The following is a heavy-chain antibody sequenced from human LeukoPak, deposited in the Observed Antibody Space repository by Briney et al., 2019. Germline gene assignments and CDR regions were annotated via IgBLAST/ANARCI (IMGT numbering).Heavy chain of an antibody. J-gene: IGHJ5*02. Sequence: GGSLRLSCAAPGFTFSSYGMHWVRQAPGKGLEWVAFIRYDGSNKYYADSVKGRFTISRDNAKNSLYLQMNSLRAEDTAVYYCARDYYDRENWFDPWGQGTLVTVSS. D-gene: IGHD3-22*01. V-gene: IGHV3-30*02. CDR1: GFTFSSYG. CDR3: ARDYYDRENWFDP. CDR2: IRYDGSNK.